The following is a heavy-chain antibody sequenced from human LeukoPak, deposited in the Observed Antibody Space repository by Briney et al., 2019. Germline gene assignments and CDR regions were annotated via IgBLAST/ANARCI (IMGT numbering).Heavy chain of an antibody. D-gene: IGHD2-2*03. CDR3: ARVDDLDAFDM. Sequence: GGSLRLSCAASGFTFSSYAMHWVHQAPGKGLEWVAVISDDGSNKYYADSVKGRFTISRDNSKNTLYLQVNSLRAEDTAVYYCARVDDLDAFDMWGQGTMVTVSS. CDR2: ISDDGSNK. V-gene: IGHV3-30*04. J-gene: IGHJ3*02. CDR1: GFTFSSYA.